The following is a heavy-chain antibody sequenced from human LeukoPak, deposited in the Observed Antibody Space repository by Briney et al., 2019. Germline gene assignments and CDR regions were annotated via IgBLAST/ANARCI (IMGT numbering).Heavy chain of an antibody. V-gene: IGHV3-21*01. CDR1: GFTFSSYS. CDR3: AKTILAYCGGDCYSGEPYYYGMDV. Sequence: PGGSLRLSCAASGFTFSSYSMNWVRQAPGKGLEWVSSISSSSSYIYYADSVKGRFTISRDNAKNSLYLQMNSLRPEDTAVYYCAKTILAYCGGDCYSGEPYYYGMDVWGKGTTVTVSS. CDR2: ISSSSSYI. D-gene: IGHD2-21*02. J-gene: IGHJ6*04.